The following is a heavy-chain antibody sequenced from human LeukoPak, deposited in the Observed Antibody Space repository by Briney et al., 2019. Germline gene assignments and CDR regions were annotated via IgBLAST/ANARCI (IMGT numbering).Heavy chain of an antibody. D-gene: IGHD6-13*01. V-gene: IGHV4-4*09. CDR3: ARLQQQLVTGYDY. CDR2: IFTSGST. J-gene: IGHJ4*02. CDR1: GGSISFNY. Sequence: PSETLSLTCTVSGGSISFNYWSWIRQPPGKRLEWIGYIFTSGSTSYNPSLKSRVTISVDTSKNQFSLKLSSVTAADTAVYYCARLQQQLVTGYDYWGQGMLVTVSS.